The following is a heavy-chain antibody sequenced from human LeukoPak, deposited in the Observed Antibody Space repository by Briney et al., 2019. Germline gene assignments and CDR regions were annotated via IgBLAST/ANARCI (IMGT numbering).Heavy chain of an antibody. Sequence: NPSETLSLTCTVSDDSISFYFWSWIRQPLGKELEWIGYISHTEITNYNPSLESRVSISVDTSKNQFSLTLTSVTAADTAVYYCARDLLRYDSDSQSFHWYFDLWGRGTLVTVSS. D-gene: IGHD3-22*01. CDR3: ARDLLRYDSDSQSFHWYFDL. CDR1: DDSISFYF. V-gene: IGHV4-59*01. CDR2: ISHTEIT. J-gene: IGHJ2*01.